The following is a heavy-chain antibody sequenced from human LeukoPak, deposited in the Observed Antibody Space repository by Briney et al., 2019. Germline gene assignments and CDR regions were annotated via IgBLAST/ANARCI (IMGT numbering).Heavy chain of an antibody. J-gene: IGHJ4*02. CDR3: ARGPDFYDSSGYYPI. Sequence: SETLSLTCTVSGGSISSSTYYWDWIRQPPGKGLEWIGNFYDSGSTWYNPSLKSRVTISGDTSKNQFSLKLTSVTAADTAVYYCARGPDFYDSSGYYPIWGQGTLVTVSS. CDR1: GGSISSSTYY. V-gene: IGHV4-39*01. CDR2: FYDSGST. D-gene: IGHD3-22*01.